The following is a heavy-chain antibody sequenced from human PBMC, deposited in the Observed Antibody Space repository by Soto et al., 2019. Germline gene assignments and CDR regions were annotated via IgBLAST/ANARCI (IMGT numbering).Heavy chain of an antibody. V-gene: IGHV3-48*03. CDR1: GFTFSSYE. CDR3: ARDHVMAVPDTFRDYYHYGMDV. Sequence: PGGSLRLSCEASGFTFSSYEMNWVRQAPGKGLEWVSYISGSGSTIYYADSVKGRFTISRDNAKNSLYLQMNSLRAEDTALYYCARDHVMAVPDTFRDYYHYGMDVWGQGTTVTVSS. CDR2: ISGSGSTI. J-gene: IGHJ6*02. D-gene: IGHD6-19*01.